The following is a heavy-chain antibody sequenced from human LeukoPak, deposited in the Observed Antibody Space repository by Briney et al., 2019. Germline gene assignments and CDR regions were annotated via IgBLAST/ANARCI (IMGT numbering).Heavy chain of an antibody. J-gene: IGHJ6*03. D-gene: IGHD6-6*01. Sequence: PSETLSLTCTVSGGSISSGSYYWSWIRQPAGKGLEWIGRIYTSGSTNYNPSLKSRVTISVDTSKNQFSLKLSSVTAADTAVYYCARGLKQLVLDYYYMDVWGKGTTVTVSS. V-gene: IGHV4-61*02. CDR1: GGSISSGSYY. CDR3: ARGLKQLVLDYYYMDV. CDR2: IYTSGST.